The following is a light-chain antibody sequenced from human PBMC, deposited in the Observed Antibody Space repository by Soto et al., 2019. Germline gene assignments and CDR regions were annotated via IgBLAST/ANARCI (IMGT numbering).Light chain of an antibody. CDR3: SSYTSSSTPFL. Sequence: QSALTQPASVSGSPGQSITISCTGTSSDVGGYNYVSWYQQHPGKAPKLMIYDVSNRPSGVSNRFSGSKSGNTASLTIAGLQAEDEADYYGSSYTSSSTPFLFGTGTKLTVL. CDR1: SSDVGGYNY. CDR2: DVS. J-gene: IGLJ1*01. V-gene: IGLV2-14*01.